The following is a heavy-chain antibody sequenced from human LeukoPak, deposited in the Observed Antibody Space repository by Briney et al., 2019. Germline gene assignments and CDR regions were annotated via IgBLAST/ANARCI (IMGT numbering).Heavy chain of an antibody. V-gene: IGHV1-18*01. CDR2: ISAYNGNT. CDR3: ARPHRASSGYSRFPFDY. D-gene: IGHD3-3*01. CDR1: GYTFTSYG. Sequence: AASVKVSCKASGYTFTSYGISWVRQAPGQGLEWMGWISAYNGNTNYAQKLQGRVTMTTDTSTSTAYMELRSLRSDDTAMYYCARPHRASSGYSRFPFDYWGQGTLVTVSS. J-gene: IGHJ4*02.